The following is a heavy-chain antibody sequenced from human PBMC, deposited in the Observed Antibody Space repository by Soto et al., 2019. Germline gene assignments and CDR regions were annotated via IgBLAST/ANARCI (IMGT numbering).Heavy chain of an antibody. V-gene: IGHV4-39*07. CDR1: GGSIDNSHSF. J-gene: IGHJ5*02. Sequence: SETLSLTCDVSGGSIDNSHSFWGWVRQPAGRGLEFLGSVYYSGTTYYNPSLKSRVTVSVDTSKKQVSLRLRSVTAAETAIYYCVMDGTKTLRDWFDPWGQGISVTVSS. CDR3: VMDGTKTLRDWFDP. CDR2: VYYSGTT. D-gene: IGHD1-1*01.